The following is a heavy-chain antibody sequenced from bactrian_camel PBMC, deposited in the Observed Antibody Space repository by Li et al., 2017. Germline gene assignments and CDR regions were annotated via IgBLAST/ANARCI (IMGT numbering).Heavy chain of an antibody. V-gene: IGHV3S55*01. D-gene: IGHD1*01. CDR3: ASSWNVPARTALDTMVRYEFGY. CDR2: IDYTGTT. CDR1: GYTQSNRC. J-gene: IGHJ4*01. Sequence: QVQLVESGGGSVQAGGSLRLSCTASGYTQSNRCMGWFRQAPGREREGLASIDYTGTTYYAKSVEGRFTISKTKNILYLQMDSLQPEDTGLYRCASSWNVPARTALDTMVRYEFGYWGQGTQVTVS.